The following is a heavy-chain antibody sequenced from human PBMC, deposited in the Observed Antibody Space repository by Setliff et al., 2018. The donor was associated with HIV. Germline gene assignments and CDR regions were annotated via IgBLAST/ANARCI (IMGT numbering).Heavy chain of an antibody. CDR2: VYSNGDT. CDR1: GDSISRGPYY. D-gene: IGHD1-26*01. J-gene: IGHJ5*01. V-gene: IGHV4-61*02. CDR3: ARTTYSGSYFNDS. Sequence: SETLSLTCTVSGDSISRGPYYWSWIRQSAGRGLEWIGRVYSNGDTNYNPSLKSRVTVSVDPSKNQFSLKLSSVTAADTAVYYCARTTYSGSYFNDSWGQGTLVTVSS.